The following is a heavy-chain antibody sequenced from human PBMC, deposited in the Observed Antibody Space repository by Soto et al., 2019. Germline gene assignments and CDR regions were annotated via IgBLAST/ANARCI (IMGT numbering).Heavy chain of an antibody. V-gene: IGHV3-7*04. J-gene: IGHJ4*02. CDR3: ARAGY. CDR1: GFLFSNSW. Sequence: TGGSLRLSCAASGFLFSNSWMSWVRQAPGKGLEWVANINQDGSEKYYVDSVRGRFTISRDNAKNSLYLQMNSLRAEDTAVYYCARAGYWGQGTLVTVSS. CDR2: INQDGSEK.